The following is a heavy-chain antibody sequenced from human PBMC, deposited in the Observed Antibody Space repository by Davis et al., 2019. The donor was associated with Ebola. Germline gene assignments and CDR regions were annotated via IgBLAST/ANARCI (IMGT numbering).Heavy chain of an antibody. CDR1: GYSISSGYY. CDR2: IYHSGST. D-gene: IGHD6-13*01. Sequence: GSLRLSCTVSGYSISSGYYWGWIRQPPGKGLEWIGSIYHSGSTYYNPSLKSRVTISVDTSKNQFSLKLSSVTAADTAVYYCARGAACGFDYWGQGTLVTVSS. V-gene: IGHV4-38-2*02. J-gene: IGHJ4*02. CDR3: ARGAACGFDY.